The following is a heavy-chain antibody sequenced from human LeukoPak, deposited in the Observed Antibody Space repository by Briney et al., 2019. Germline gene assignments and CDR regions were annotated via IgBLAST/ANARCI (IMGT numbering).Heavy chain of an antibody. Sequence: GGSLRLSCAGSGFTFSRYGMHWVRQTPGKGLEWVALISHDAKYVEYADSVKARFTVSRDNSKNTLFLQMSSLRTGDTAVYYCAKVDHPETVVINPSFDYWGQGSLVTVSS. CDR1: GFTFSRYG. V-gene: IGHV3-30*18. D-gene: IGHD3-22*01. CDR3: AKVDHPETVVINPSFDY. J-gene: IGHJ4*02. CDR2: ISHDAKYV.